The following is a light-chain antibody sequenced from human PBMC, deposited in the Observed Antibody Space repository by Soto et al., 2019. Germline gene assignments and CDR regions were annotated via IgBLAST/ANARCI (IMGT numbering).Light chain of an antibody. J-gene: IGKJ1*01. CDR3: QQYNSCSWT. CDR1: QSISSW. V-gene: IGKV1-5*03. CDR2: TAS. Sequence: DIQMTQPPSTLSASVGDIVTITCRASQSISSWLAWYQQKPGKAPKLLIYTASSLAIGVPSRFSGSGSGTEFTLTIGILQPDYFAAYYCQQYNSCSWTFGQGTKVEIK.